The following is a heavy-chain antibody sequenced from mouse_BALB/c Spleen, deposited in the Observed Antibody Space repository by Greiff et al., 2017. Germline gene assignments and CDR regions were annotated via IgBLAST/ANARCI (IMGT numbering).Heavy chain of an antibody. CDR1: GFSLTSYG. V-gene: IGHV2-9*02. CDR2: IWAGGST. J-gene: IGHJ2*01. Sequence: QVQLKESGPGLVAPSQSLSITCTVSGFSLTSYGVHWVRQPPGKGLEWLGVIWAGGSTNYNSALMSRLSISKDNSKSQVFLKMNSLQTDDTAMYYCARDRGYYDVPYFDYWGQGTTLTVSS. D-gene: IGHD2-3*01. CDR3: ARDRGYYDVPYFDY.